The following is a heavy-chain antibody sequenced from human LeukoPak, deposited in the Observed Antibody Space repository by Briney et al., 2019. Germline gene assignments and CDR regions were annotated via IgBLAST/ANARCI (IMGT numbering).Heavy chain of an antibody. CDR3: ARDRVPAAAGYYYYDMDV. J-gene: IGHJ6*03. V-gene: IGHV3-30*01. D-gene: IGHD2-2*01. CDR1: GFTFSSYA. Sequence: GGSLRLSCAASGFTFSSYAMHWVRQAPGKGLEWVAVISYDGSNKYYADSVEGRFTFSRDNSKNTLYLQMNSLRAEDTAVYYCARDRVPAAAGYYYYDMDVWGKGTTVTVSS. CDR2: ISYDGSNK.